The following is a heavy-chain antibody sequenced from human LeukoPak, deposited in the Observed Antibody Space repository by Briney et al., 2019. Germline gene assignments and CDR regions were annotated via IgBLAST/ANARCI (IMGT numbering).Heavy chain of an antibody. CDR2: IKSKTGGGTT. CDR1: GFTFSNAW. J-gene: IGHJ4*02. CDR3: TTAGSYTVDY. Sequence: PGGSLRLSCAASGFTFSNAWMSWVRQAPGKGLEWVGRIKSKTGGGTTDYAAPVKGRFTISRDDSKNTLYLQMNSLKTEDTAVYYCTTAGSYTVDYWGQGTLVTVSS. V-gene: IGHV3-15*01. D-gene: IGHD3-10*01.